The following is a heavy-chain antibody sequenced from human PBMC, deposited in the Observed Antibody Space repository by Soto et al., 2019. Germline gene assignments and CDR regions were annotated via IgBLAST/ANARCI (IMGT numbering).Heavy chain of an antibody. CDR3: ARGYYCSGGSCYSSSIEYFQH. Sequence: QVQLVQSGAEVKKPGSSVKVSCKASGGTFSSYAISWVRQAPGQGLEWMGGIIPIFGTANYAQKFQGRVTITADKSTSTAYMELSSLRSEDTAVYYCARGYYCSGGSCYSSSIEYFQHWGQGTLVTVSS. CDR2: IIPIFGTA. J-gene: IGHJ1*01. V-gene: IGHV1-69*06. CDR1: GGTFSSYA. D-gene: IGHD2-15*01.